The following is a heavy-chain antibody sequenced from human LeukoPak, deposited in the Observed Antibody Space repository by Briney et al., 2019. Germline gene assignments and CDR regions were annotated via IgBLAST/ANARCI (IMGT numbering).Heavy chain of an antibody. J-gene: IGHJ6*03. D-gene: IGHD3-22*01. CDR2: INHSGST. CDR1: GGSFSGYY. Sequence: PSETLSLTCAVYGGSFSGYYWSWIRQPPGKGLEWIGEINHSGSTYYNPSLKSRVTISVDTSKNQFSLKLSSVTAADTAVYYCARGPTMNYYYYYMDVWGKGTTVTVSS. CDR3: ARGPTMNYYYYYMDV. V-gene: IGHV4-34*01.